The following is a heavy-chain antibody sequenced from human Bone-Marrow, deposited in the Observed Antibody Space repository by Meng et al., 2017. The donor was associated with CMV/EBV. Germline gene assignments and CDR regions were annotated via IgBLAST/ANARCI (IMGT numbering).Heavy chain of an antibody. V-gene: IGHV3-66*02. Sequence: GESLKISCAASGFTFSSYWMSWVRQAPGKGLEWVSVIYSGGSTYYADSVKGRFTISRDNSKNTLYLQMNSLRAEDTAVYYCARGSTTPRRLIAARALDYWGQGTLVTVSS. D-gene: IGHD6-6*01. J-gene: IGHJ4*02. CDR1: GFTFSSYW. CDR3: ARGSTTPRRLIAARALDY. CDR2: IYSGGST.